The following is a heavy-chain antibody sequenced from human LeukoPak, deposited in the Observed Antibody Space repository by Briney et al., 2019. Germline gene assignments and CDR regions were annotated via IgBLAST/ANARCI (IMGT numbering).Heavy chain of an antibody. Sequence: SETLSLTCAVYGGSSSGYYWSWIRQPPGKGLEWIGEINHSGSTNYNPSLKSRVTISVDTPKNQFSLKLSSVTAADTAVYYCARDCSGGSCFPLDYWGQGTLVTVSS. V-gene: IGHV4-34*01. J-gene: IGHJ4*02. CDR1: GGSSSGYY. D-gene: IGHD2-15*01. CDR3: ARDCSGGSCFPLDY. CDR2: INHSGST.